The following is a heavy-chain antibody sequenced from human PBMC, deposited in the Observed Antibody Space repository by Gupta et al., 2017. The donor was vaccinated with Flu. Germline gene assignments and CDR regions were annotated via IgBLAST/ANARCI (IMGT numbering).Heavy chain of an antibody. D-gene: IGHD4-17*01. Sequence: QVRLKESGPGLVKPSETLSLTCSVSGGSVSSFYWSWLRQPPGKGLEWIGYVYESGITNYNPSLKSRVTISIDTSKNQFSLRLTSVTAADTAVYFCAREAAQIDYGDYEGDYWGRGTLVTVSS. CDR1: GGSVSSFY. CDR3: AREAAQIDYGDYEGDY. V-gene: IGHV4-59*02. CDR2: VYESGIT. J-gene: IGHJ4*02.